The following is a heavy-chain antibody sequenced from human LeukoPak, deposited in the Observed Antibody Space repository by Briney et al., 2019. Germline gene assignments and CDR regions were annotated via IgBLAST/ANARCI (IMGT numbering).Heavy chain of an antibody. V-gene: IGHV3-33*08. CDR3: ARWSNYDSSGRYYFDY. CDR1: GFTFSSYG. D-gene: IGHD3-22*01. Sequence: SGGSLRLSCAASGFTFSSYGMHWVRQAPGKGLEWVAVIWYDGSNKYYADSVKGRFTISRDNSKNTLYLQMNSLRAEDTAVYYCARWSNYDSSGRYYFDYWGQGTLVTVSS. J-gene: IGHJ4*02. CDR2: IWYDGSNK.